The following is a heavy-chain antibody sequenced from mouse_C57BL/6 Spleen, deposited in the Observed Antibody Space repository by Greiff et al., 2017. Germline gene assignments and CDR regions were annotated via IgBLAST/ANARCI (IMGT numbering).Heavy chain of an antibody. V-gene: IGHV5-9*01. CDR3: ARQEWGHAMDY. CDR1: GFTFSSYT. D-gene: IGHD1-3*01. J-gene: IGHJ4*01. Sequence: DVQLVESGGGLVKPGGSLKLSCAASGFTFSSYTMSWVRQTPEKRLGWVATISGGGGNTYYPDSVKGRFTISRDNAKNTLYLQTSSLRSEDTALYYCARQEWGHAMDYWGQGTSVTVSS. CDR2: ISGGGGNT.